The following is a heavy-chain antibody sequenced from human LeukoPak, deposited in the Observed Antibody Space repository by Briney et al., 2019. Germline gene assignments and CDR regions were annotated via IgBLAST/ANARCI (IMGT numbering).Heavy chain of an antibody. CDR1: GFTFSSYA. Sequence: PGGSLRLSCAASGFTFSSYAMHWVRQAPGKGLEWVAVISYDGSKYYADSVKGRFTISRDNSKNTLYLQMSSLRAEDTAVYYCAKDLNRGLPDYWGQGTLVTVSS. CDR3: AKDLNRGLPDY. D-gene: IGHD2-21*01. V-gene: IGHV3-30*04. CDR2: ISYDGSK. J-gene: IGHJ4*02.